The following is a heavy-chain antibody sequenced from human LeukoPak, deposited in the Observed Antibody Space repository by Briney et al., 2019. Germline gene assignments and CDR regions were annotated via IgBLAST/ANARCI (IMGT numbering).Heavy chain of an antibody. Sequence: VASVTVSFKASGYTFTSYDINWVRQATGQGLEWMGWMNPNSGNTGYAQKFQGRVTMTRNTSISTAYMELSSLRSEDTAVYYCARDTMSSSSSWYGENWFDPWGQGTLVTVSS. J-gene: IGHJ5*02. CDR2: MNPNSGNT. CDR1: GYTFTSYD. CDR3: ARDTMSSSSSWYGENWFDP. V-gene: IGHV1-8*01. D-gene: IGHD6-13*01.